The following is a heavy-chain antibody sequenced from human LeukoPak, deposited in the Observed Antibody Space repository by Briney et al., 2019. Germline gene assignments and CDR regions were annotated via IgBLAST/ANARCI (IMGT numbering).Heavy chain of an antibody. CDR2: IYHSGST. J-gene: IGHJ4*02. V-gene: IGHV4-38-2*02. Sequence: SETLSLTCTVSGYSISSGYYWGWIRQPPGKGLEWIGSIYHSGSTYYNPSLKSRVTISVDRSKNQFSLKLSSVTAADTAVYYCASGVLVAHYWGQGTLVTVSS. D-gene: IGHD2-15*01. CDR1: GYSISSGYY. CDR3: ASGVLVAHY.